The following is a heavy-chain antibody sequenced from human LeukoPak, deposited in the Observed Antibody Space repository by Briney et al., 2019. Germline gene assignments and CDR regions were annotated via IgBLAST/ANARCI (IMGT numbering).Heavy chain of an antibody. CDR3: ATDRDNSDWQKRFDS. CDR2: INQDASEI. J-gene: IGHJ4*02. V-gene: IGHV3-7*01. D-gene: IGHD2-21*02. CDR1: GFTFSTYW. Sequence: GGSLRLSCAASGFTFSTYWMNWYRQAPGKGLEWVGNINQDASEINYVASVRGRYTISRDNAKNSLHLQMNSLRAEDTAVYYCATDRDNSDWQKRFDSWGQGTLVTVSS.